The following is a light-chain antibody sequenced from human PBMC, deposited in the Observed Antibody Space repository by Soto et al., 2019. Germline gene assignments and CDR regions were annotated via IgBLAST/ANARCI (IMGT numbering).Light chain of an antibody. CDR1: QSVSSGS. V-gene: IGKV3-20*01. CDR3: QLYSGSPMYT. Sequence: EIVLTQSPGSLSLSPGERATLSCRASQSVSSGSLAWYQQKPGQAPRLLIYGASSRATGVPDRFSGSGSGTDFTLIISRLEPEDFAVYYCQLYSGSPMYTFGQGTRLDIK. CDR2: GAS. J-gene: IGKJ2*01.